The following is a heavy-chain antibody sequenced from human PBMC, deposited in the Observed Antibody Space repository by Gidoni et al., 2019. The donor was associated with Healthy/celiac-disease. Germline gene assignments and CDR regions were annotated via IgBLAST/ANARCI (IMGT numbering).Heavy chain of an antibody. V-gene: IGHV3-33*01. J-gene: IGHJ4*02. D-gene: IGHD5-18*01. CDR3: ARDDTRAGFDY. CDR2: IWYDGSNK. CDR1: GFTFSSYG. Sequence: QVQLVESGGGVVQPGRSLRLSCAASGFTFSSYGMHGVRQAPGTGLEWVAVIWYDGSNKYYADSVKGRFTISRDNSKNTLYLQMNSLRAEDTAVYYCARDDTRAGFDYWGQGTLVTVSS.